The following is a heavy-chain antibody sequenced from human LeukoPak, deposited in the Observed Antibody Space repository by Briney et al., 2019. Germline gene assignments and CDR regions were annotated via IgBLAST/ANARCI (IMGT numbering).Heavy chain of an antibody. J-gene: IGHJ4*02. CDR1: GGSISSSSYY. CDR2: IYYSGST. D-gene: IGHD1-26*01. Sequence: SETLSLTCTVSGGSISSSSYYWGWIRQPPGKGLEWIGSIYYSGSTYYNPSLKSRVTISVDTSKNQFSLKLSSVTAADTAVYYCARGYPGSYYRCDYWGQGTLVTVSS. CDR3: ARGYPGSYYRCDY. V-gene: IGHV4-39*07.